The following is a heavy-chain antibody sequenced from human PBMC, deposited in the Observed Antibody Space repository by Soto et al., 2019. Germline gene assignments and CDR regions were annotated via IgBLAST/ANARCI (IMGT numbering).Heavy chain of an antibody. CDR3: ARYQVATDAFDI. V-gene: IGHV4-59*01. D-gene: IGHD5-12*01. CDR2: IFYSGYT. J-gene: IGHJ3*02. CDR1: GGSISSYY. Sequence: PSETLSLTCTVSGGSISSYYWSWIRQPPGKGLEWIGYIFYSGYTNYNPSLKSRVTISVDTSRSQFSLKLTSVTAADTAVYYCARYQVATDAFDIWGQGTLVTVSS.